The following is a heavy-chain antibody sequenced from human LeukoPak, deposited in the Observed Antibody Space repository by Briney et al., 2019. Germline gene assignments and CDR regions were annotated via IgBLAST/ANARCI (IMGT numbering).Heavy chain of an antibody. D-gene: IGHD2-21*02. CDR2: ISSSCSTI. Sequence: PGGSLRLSCAASGFTFSSYEMNWVRQAPGKGLDRVSYISSSCSTIYYADPVKGRCTISRDNAKNSLYLQMNSLRAEDTAVYYCARIPLCGGDFYSDYWGQGTLVTVSS. CDR1: GFTFSSYE. J-gene: IGHJ4*02. CDR3: ARIPLCGGDFYSDY. V-gene: IGHV3-48*03.